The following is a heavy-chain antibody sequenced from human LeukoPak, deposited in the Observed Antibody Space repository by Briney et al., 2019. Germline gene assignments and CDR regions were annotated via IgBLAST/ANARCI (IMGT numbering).Heavy chain of an antibody. D-gene: IGHD1-14*01. CDR3: AKDSKRYGPPIFDY. CDR2: IIPIFGTA. V-gene: IGHV1-69*13. CDR1: GGTFSSYA. Sequence: SVKVSCKASGGTFSSYAISWVRQAPGQGLEWMGGIIPIFGTANYAQKFQGRVTITADESTSTAYMELSSLRAEDTAVYYCAKDSKRYGPPIFDYWGQGTLVTVSS. J-gene: IGHJ4*02.